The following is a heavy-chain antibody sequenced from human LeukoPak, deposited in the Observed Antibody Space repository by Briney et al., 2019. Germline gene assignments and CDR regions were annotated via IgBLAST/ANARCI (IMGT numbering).Heavy chain of an antibody. CDR3: ARENYYDSR. CDR1: GGSFSGYY. D-gene: IGHD3-22*01. J-gene: IGHJ4*02. Sequence: ETLSLTCAXYGGSFSGYYWSWIRQPPGKGLEWIGEINHSGSTNYNPSLKSRVTISVDTSKNQFSLKLSSVTAADTAVYYCARENYYDSRWGQGTLVTVSS. V-gene: IGHV4-34*01. CDR2: INHSGST.